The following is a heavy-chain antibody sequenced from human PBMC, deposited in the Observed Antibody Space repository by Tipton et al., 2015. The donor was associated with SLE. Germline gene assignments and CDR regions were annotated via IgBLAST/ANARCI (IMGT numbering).Heavy chain of an antibody. J-gene: IGHJ4*02. D-gene: IGHD6-6*01. CDR2: IYSSGST. Sequence: TLSLTCTVSGGSISSGGYFWSWIRQHPGKGLEWIGYIYSSGSTNYNPSLKSRVTISVDTSKNQFSLKLNSVIAADTAVYYCARGTIAARRLDYWGQGTLVTVSS. V-gene: IGHV4-31*03. CDR1: GGSISSGGYF. CDR3: ARGTIAARRLDY.